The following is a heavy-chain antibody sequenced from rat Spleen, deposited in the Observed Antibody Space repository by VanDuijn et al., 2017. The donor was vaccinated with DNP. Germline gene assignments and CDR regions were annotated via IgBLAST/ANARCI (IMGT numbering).Heavy chain of an antibody. CDR1: GFTFSDYN. CDR2: ISFGDNST. CDR3: TTDFERGY. V-gene: IGHV5-7*01. J-gene: IGHJ2*01. Sequence: EVQLVESGGGSVQPGRSLKLSCAASGFTFSDYNMAWVRQAPKKGLEWVASISFGDNSTYYRDSVKGRFTISRDNAKSTLYLQMDSLRSEDTATYYCTTDFERGYWGQGVMVTVSS. D-gene: IGHD1-11*01.